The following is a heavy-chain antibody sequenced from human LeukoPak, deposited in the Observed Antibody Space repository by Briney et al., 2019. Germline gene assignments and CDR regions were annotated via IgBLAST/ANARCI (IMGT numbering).Heavy chain of an antibody. Sequence: GGSLRLSCAASGFTFNNFAMSWVRQAPGKGLELVSTIGVSGANTYYADFVKGRFTVSRDNSKNTLYLQMNSLRAEDTAVYYCTKRTVTTSVDNAMDVWGQGTTVTVSS. D-gene: IGHD4-17*01. V-gene: IGHV3-23*01. CDR2: IGVSGANT. CDR1: GFTFNNFA. J-gene: IGHJ6*02. CDR3: TKRTVTTSVDNAMDV.